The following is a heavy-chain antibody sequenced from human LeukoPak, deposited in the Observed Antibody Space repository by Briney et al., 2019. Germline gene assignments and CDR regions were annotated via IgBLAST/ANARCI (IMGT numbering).Heavy chain of an antibody. Sequence: GGSLRLSCTASAFPFSNYAMNWVRQTPGKGLEWVALISYDGGKIYYADSMKGRFTISRDNSKNTLFLQMNSLRAEDTAVYYCESEPAKGAATYFVHWGEGTLVTVSS. V-gene: IGHV3-30*04. D-gene: IGHD2-15*01. J-gene: IGHJ4*02. CDR2: ISYDGGKI. CDR3: ESEPAKGAATYFVH. CDR1: AFPFSNYA.